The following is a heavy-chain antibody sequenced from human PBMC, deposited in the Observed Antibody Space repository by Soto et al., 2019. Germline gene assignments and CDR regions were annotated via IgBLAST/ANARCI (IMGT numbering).Heavy chain of an antibody. CDR3: ARGGHGFCSGEPYYYAMDG. D-gene: IGHD2-15*01. CDR1: GYDFNIYD. Sequence: QVHLVQSGAEVKKPGASVKVSCTASGYDFNIYDIHWVRQSTGQGLEWMGWMTPKRETPGYAPKFQGRVTMSRDTSRSAVYMELSGLGSEDTAVYFCARGGHGFCSGEPYYYAMDGWGQGTTVTVSS. V-gene: IGHV1-8*01. J-gene: IGHJ6*02. CDR2: MTPKRETP.